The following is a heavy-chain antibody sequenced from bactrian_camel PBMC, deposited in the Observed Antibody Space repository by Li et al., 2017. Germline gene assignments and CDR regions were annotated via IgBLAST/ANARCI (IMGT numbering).Heavy chain of an antibody. V-gene: IGHV3S1*01. D-gene: IGHD7*01. CDR3: ANDNGGAVY. CDR2: IIRAGGSP. J-gene: IGHJ4*01. Sequence: HVQLVESGGGLVQPGESLRLSCATSGFDFGGKWMNWVRQAPGKGLEWVSRIIRAGGSPTYADSVKGRFTISRDNAKNTLYLQLNRLKTEDTAMYYCANDNGGAVYWGQGTQVTVS. CDR1: GFDFGGKW.